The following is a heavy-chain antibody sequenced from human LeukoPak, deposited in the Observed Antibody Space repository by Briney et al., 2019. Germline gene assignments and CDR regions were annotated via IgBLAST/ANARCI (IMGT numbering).Heavy chain of an antibody. J-gene: IGHJ4*02. CDR3: ARGDDYGDYVPFFDY. Sequence: GGSLRLSCAASGFTFNSYSMNWVRQAPGKGLEWVASISNSSSSIHYADSVKGRFTISRDNARNSLTLQMNGLRAEDTALYYCARGDDYGDYVPFFDYWGQGTLVTVSS. V-gene: IGHV3-21*01. D-gene: IGHD4-17*01. CDR1: GFTFNSYS. CDR2: ISNSSSSI.